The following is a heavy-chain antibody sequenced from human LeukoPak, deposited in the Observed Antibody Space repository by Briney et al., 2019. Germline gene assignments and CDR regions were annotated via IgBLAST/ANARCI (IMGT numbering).Heavy chain of an antibody. J-gene: IGHJ4*02. CDR1: GFTFSDYY. CDR2: ISSSGSTI. V-gene: IGHV3-11*04. Sequence: PGGSLRLSCAASGFTFSDYYMSWIRQAPGKGLEWVSYISSSGSTIYYADSVKGRFTISRDNAKNSLYLQMNSLRADDTAVYYCSNAGNLFRSLNYWGPGTLVTVSS. CDR3: SNAGNLFRSLNY. D-gene: IGHD4-23*01.